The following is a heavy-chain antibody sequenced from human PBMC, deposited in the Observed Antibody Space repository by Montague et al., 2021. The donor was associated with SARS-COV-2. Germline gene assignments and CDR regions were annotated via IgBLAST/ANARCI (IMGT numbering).Heavy chain of an antibody. V-gene: IGHV2-5*02. CDR1: GFSLSTSGVG. Sequence: PALVKPTQTLTLTCTFSGFSLSTSGVGVGWIRQPPGKALEWLALIYWDDDKRYSPSLKSRLTITKDTSKNQVVLTMTNMDPVDTATYYWAHSRYYYYDSSGYRVYYFDYWGQGTLVTVSS. J-gene: IGHJ4*02. D-gene: IGHD3-22*01. CDR2: IYWDDDK. CDR3: AHSRYYYYDSSGYRVYYFDY.